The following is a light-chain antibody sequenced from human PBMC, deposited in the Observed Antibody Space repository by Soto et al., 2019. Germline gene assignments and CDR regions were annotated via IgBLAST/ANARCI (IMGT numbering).Light chain of an antibody. J-gene: IGLJ2*01. CDR3: SSYTTNSHVV. Sequence: QSALTQPASVSGSPGQSITISCTGTSSDFGGYNSVSWYQQHPGKTPKLMIYEVSNRPSGVSNRFSGSKSGNTASLTISGLQAEDEADYYCSSYTTNSHVVFGGGTKLTVL. V-gene: IGLV2-14*01. CDR1: SSDFGGYNS. CDR2: EVS.